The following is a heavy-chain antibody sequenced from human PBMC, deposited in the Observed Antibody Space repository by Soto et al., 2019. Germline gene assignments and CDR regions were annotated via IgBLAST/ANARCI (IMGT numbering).Heavy chain of an antibody. D-gene: IGHD3-22*01. V-gene: IGHV4-59*12. CDR2: IFYSGST. Sequence: PSETLSLTCTVSGGSIRSYYWTWIRQPPGKGLEWLGYIFYSGSTFYNPSLKSRVTISIHTSKSQFSLKLSSVTAADTAVYYCARDLHYYDSSGIGPWGQGTLVTVSS. J-gene: IGHJ5*02. CDR1: GGSIRSYY. CDR3: ARDLHYYDSSGIGP.